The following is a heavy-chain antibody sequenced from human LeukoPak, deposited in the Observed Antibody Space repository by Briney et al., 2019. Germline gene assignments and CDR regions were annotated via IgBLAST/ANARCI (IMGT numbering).Heavy chain of an antibody. Sequence: VASVKVSCKASGYTFTSYYMHWVRQAPGQGLEWMGRIIPILGIANYAQKFQGRVTITADKSTSTAYMELSSLRSEDTAVYYCARDTGVYYYDSSGYGPPDVWGQGTTVTVSS. J-gene: IGHJ6*02. V-gene: IGHV1-69*04. CDR2: IIPILGIA. CDR3: ARDTGVYYYDSSGYGPPDV. D-gene: IGHD3-22*01. CDR1: GYTFTSYY.